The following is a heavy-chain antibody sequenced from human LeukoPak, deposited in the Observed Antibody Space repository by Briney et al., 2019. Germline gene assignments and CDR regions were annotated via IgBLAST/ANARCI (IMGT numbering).Heavy chain of an antibody. V-gene: IGHV4-59*01. CDR3: ARGGYDFWSGSGDY. D-gene: IGHD3-3*01. J-gene: IGHJ4*02. CDR2: IYYSGST. Sequence: SETLSLTCTVSGGSISSYYWSWIRQPPGKGLEWIGYIYYSGSTNYNPSLKSRVTISVDTSKNQFSLKLSSVTAADTAVYYCARGGYDFWSGSGDYWGQGTLVTVSS. CDR1: GGSISSYY.